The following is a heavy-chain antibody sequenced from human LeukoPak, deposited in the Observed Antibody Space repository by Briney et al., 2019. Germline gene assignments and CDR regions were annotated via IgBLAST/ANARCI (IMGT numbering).Heavy chain of an antibody. CDR3: ARGPAGITIFGVVIIDLPPFDY. Sequence: ASVKVSCKASGYTFTDYYVHWVRQAPGQGLEWMGWIDPNGGGTNYPQKFQDRVVLTRDTSISTAYMELSSLRSDDTAVYFCARGPAGITIFGVVIIDLPPFDYWGQGTLVTVSS. CDR2: IDPNGGGT. D-gene: IGHD3-3*01. J-gene: IGHJ4*02. V-gene: IGHV1-2*02. CDR1: GYTFTDYY.